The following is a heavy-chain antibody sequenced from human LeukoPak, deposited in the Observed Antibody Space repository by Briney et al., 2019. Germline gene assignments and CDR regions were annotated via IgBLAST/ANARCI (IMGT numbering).Heavy chain of an antibody. J-gene: IGHJ4*02. CDR1: GFTFSSYG. Sequence: GGSLRLSCAASGFTFSSYGMSWVRQAPGEGLEWVSAISGSGDRTYYADSVKGGFTIYRENSKNTLYLQMNILRAEDTAVFYCAKEIHDSTGYYSYFDYWGQGTLVTVSS. D-gene: IGHD3-22*01. V-gene: IGHV3-23*01. CDR2: ISGSGDRT. CDR3: AKEIHDSTGYYSYFDY.